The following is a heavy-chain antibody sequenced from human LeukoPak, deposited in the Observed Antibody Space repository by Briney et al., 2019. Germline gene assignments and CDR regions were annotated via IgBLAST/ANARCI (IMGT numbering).Heavy chain of an antibody. CDR1: GGSISSSSYY. V-gene: IGHV4-39*01. D-gene: IGHD5-18*01. Sequence: PSETLSLTCTVSGGSISSSSYYWGWIRQPPGKGLEWIGSIYYSGNTYYNPSLKSRVTISVDTSKNQFSLKLSSVTAADTAVYYCAKNVDTAMVFNQFDYWGQGTLVTVSS. CDR2: IYYSGNT. CDR3: AKNVDTAMVFNQFDY. J-gene: IGHJ4*02.